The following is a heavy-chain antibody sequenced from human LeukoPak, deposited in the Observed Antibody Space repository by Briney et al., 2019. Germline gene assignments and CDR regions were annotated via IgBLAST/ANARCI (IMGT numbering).Heavy chain of an antibody. D-gene: IGHD1-26*01. CDR1: GGSVSSGSYY. V-gene: IGHV4-61*01. CDR2: ICYSGST. CDR3: ARGSGSYYRLFDY. Sequence: SETLSLTCTVSGGSVSSGSYYWSWLRQPPGKGLEWIGYICYSGSTNYNPSLKSRVTISVDTSKNQFSLKLSSVTAADTAVYYCARGSGSYYRLFDYWGQGTLVTVSS. J-gene: IGHJ4*02.